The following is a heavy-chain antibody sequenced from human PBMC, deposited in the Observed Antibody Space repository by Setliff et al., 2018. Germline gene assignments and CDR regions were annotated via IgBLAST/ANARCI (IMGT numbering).Heavy chain of an antibody. CDR2: IKQDGSEK. V-gene: IGHV3-7*01. CDR1: GFTFSSYW. J-gene: IGHJ4*02. D-gene: IGHD3-10*01. CDR3: AKDRAARGFGEFDY. Sequence: GGSLRLSCAASGFTFSSYWMSWVRQAPGKGLEWVANIKQDGSEKYYVDSVKGRFTISRDNSKNTLYLQINSLRAEDTGIYSCAKDRAARGFGEFDYWGQGTLVTVSS.